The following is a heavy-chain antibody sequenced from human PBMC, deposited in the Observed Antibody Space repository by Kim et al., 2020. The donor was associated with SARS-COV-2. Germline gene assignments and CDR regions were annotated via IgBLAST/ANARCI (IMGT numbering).Heavy chain of an antibody. V-gene: IGHV3-11*06. J-gene: IGHJ3*02. Sequence: VKGRFTNSRDNAKNSLYLQMNSLRAEDTAVYYCARLVGGYSSGWYKAFDIWGQGTMVTVSS. D-gene: IGHD6-19*01. CDR3: ARLVGGYSSGWYKAFDI.